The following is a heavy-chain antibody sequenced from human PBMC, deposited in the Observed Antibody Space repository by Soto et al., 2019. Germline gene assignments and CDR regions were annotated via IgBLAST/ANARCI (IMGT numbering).Heavy chain of an antibody. J-gene: IGHJ6*02. CDR1: GFTFSTYS. CDR3: ARDSLLKSQPIYRYYYYGMDV. D-gene: IGHD3-3*01. V-gene: IGHV3-7*03. Sequence: GGSLRLSCAASGFTFSTYSMTWVRQAPGKGLEWVANINQDGSQKYYVDSVKGRFTISRDNTKNSLYLLMNSLRVEDTAAYYCARDSLLKSQPIYRYYYYGMDVWGQGTTVTVSS. CDR2: INQDGSQK.